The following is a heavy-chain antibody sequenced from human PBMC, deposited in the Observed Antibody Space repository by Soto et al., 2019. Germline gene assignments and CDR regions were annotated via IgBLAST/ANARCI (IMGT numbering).Heavy chain of an antibody. CDR1: GFTFSSYS. J-gene: IGHJ3*02. D-gene: IGHD7-27*01. V-gene: IGHV3-21*01. CDR3: ARSRISARATGDPSPSDI. CDR2: ISSSSSYI. Sequence: GGSLRLSCAASGFTFSSYSMNWVRQAPGKGLEWVSSISSSSSYIYYADSVKGRFTISRDNAKNSLYLQMNSLRAEDTAVYYCARSRISARATGDPSPSDIWGQGTMVTVSS.